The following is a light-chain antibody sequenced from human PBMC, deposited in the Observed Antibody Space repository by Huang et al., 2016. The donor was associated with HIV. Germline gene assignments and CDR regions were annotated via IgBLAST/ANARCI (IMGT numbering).Light chain of an antibody. CDR3: QQRSRWPPG. V-gene: IGKV3-11*01. CDR2: DAS. CDR1: QSVSTY. J-gene: IGKJ3*01. Sequence: EIVLIQSPATLSLSPGERATLSCRASQSVSTYLAWYQQKPGQAPRLLIYDASNRATGIPARFSGSGSGTDFTLTISNLEPEDFAVYYCQQRSRWPPGFGPGTKVDVK.